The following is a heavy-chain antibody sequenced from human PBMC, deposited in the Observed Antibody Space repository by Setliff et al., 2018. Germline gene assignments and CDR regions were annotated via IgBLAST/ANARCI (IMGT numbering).Heavy chain of an antibody. CDR2: IYYSGST. J-gene: IGHJ1*01. V-gene: IGHV4-59*01. CDR1: GGSISSYY. Sequence: PSETLSLTCTVSGGSISSYYWSRIRQPPGKGLEWIGYIYYSGSTNYNPALKSRVIISVDTSKNQFSLKLSSVTAADTAVYYCARVGSYGGEYFHQWGQGTLVTVSS. CDR3: ARVGSYGGEYFHQ. D-gene: IGHD1-26*01.